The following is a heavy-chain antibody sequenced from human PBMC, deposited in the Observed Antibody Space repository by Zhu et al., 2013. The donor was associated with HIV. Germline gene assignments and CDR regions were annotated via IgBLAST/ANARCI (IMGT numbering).Heavy chain of an antibody. D-gene: IGHD5-12*01. J-gene: IGHJ6*02. CDR2: IIPIFGTA. V-gene: IGHV1-69*06. Sequence: QVQLVQSGAEVKKPGSSVKVSCKASGGTFSSYAISWVRQAPGQGLEWMGGIIPIFGTANYAQKFQGRVTITADKSTSTAYMELSSLRSEDTAVYYCAAWSGYSGYDSTYYYYGMDVWGQGTTVTVSS. CDR1: GGTFSSYA. CDR3: AAWSGYSGYDSTYYYYGMDV.